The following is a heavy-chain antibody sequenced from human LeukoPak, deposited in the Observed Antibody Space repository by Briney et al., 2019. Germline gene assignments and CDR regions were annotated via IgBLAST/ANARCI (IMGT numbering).Heavy chain of an antibody. CDR2: IKQDGSGE. V-gene: IGHV3-7*05. CDR1: GFSLSSFW. Sequence: PGGSLRLSCAASGFSLSSFWMSWVRQAPGKGLEWVANIKQDGSGEYYVDSMKGRFTISRDNAKNSLYLQMNSLRVEDTAVYYCARGAGYCTSTGCYGSDWFDSWGQGALVTVSS. CDR3: ARGAGYCTSTGCYGSDWFDS. D-gene: IGHD2-2*01. J-gene: IGHJ5*01.